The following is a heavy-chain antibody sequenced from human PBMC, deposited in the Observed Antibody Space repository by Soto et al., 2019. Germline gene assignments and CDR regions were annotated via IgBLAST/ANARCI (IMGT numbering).Heavy chain of an antibody. CDR3: ARDRFVAAAGTWFDP. CDR2: INAGNGNT. J-gene: IGHJ5*02. D-gene: IGHD6-13*01. CDR1: GYTFTSYA. V-gene: IGHV1-3*01. Sequence: QVQLVQSGAEVKKPGASVKVSCKASGYTFTSYAMHWVRQAPGQRLEWMGWINAGNGNTKYSQKFQGRVNITRDTSASTAYMELSRLRSEDTAVYYCARDRFVAAAGTWFDPWGQGTLVTVSS.